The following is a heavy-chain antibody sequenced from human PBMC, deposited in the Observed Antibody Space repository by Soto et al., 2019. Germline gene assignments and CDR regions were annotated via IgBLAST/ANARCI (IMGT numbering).Heavy chain of an antibody. CDR2: MNPDSGHA. CDR1: GYTFTNSD. J-gene: IGHJ4*02. Sequence: QVQLVQSGAEVKKPGASVTVSCKASGYTFTNSDINWVRQAPGQGLEWMGWMNPDSGHAAYAQKFQGRVTLTTSTSTCTVYMEMRSLGSEDTAVYYCARRPHCSGGICYYGLDNWGQGTLVTVSS. V-gene: IGHV1-8*01. CDR3: ARRPHCSGGICYYGLDN. D-gene: IGHD2-15*01.